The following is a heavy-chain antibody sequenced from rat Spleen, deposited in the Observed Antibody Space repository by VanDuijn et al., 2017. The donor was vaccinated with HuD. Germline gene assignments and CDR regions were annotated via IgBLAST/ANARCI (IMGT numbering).Heavy chain of an antibody. CDR2: ITNSGGST. CDR3: TRDGGY. J-gene: IGHJ2*01. Sequence: EVKLVESGGGLVQPGRSLKLSCAASGFNFNDYWMGWVRQAPGKGLEWVASITNSGGSTYYPDSVKGRFTISRDNAKSTLYLQMNSLRSEDTATYYCTRDGGYWGQGVMVTVSS. D-gene: IGHD1-11*01. CDR1: GFNFNDYW. V-gene: IGHV5-31*01.